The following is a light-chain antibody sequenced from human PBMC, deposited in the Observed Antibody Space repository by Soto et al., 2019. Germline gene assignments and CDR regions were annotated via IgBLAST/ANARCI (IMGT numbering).Light chain of an antibody. V-gene: IGKV1-9*01. J-gene: IGKJ4*01. CDR2: AAS. CDR3: QHLRMYPST. CDR1: QDIAFY. Sequence: IQLTQSPSSLSASVGDRVTITCRTSQDIAFYLAWYQQKPGEAPKLLIYAASTMYGGVPSRFSGSGSGTDFALTITSLQAQDFASYYCQHLRMYPSTFGGGTKVEIK.